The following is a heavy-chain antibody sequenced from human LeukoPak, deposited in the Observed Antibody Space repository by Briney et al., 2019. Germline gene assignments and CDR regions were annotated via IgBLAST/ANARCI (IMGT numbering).Heavy chain of an antibody. J-gene: IGHJ5*02. V-gene: IGHV4-38-2*02. CDR1: GYSISSGYY. CDR3: ARDSGTTGEVKFDP. CDR2: IYHSGST. D-gene: IGHD3-10*01. Sequence: SETQSLTCTVSGYSISSGYYWGWIRQPPGKGLEWIGSIYHSGSTYYDPSLKSRVTMSVDTSKNQFSLKLNSVTAADTAVYYCARDSGTTGEVKFDPWGQGTLVSVSS.